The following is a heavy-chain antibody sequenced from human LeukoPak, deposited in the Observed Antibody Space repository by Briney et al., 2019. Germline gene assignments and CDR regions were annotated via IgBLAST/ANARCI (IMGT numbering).Heavy chain of an antibody. D-gene: IGHD6-19*01. Sequence: ASVKVSCKASGSPFTCQHMHWVRQAPGQGLEWMGWINPNSGDTKYTQNFQGRVTMTRDTSISTAYMELSSLRSDDTAVYYCARGGTSAWQYYDYWGQGTLVTVSS. CDR1: GSPFTCQH. J-gene: IGHJ4*02. V-gene: IGHV1-2*02. CDR2: INPNSGDT. CDR3: ARGGTSAWQYYDY.